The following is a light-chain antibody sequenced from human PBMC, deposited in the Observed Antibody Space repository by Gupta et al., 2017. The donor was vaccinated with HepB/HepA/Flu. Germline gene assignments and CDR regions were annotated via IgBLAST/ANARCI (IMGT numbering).Light chain of an antibody. V-gene: IGLV3-1*01. Sequence: SSELNQPPSVSVSPGQTSSITCSGDKLGETYACWYQQKPGQSPVLVIYKDSKRPAETPGLFSPSNSLNTATLTMRGTQAVDDDYYYCQAGNSSTVVFGGGTKLTVL. CDR2: KDS. CDR3: QAGNSSTVV. J-gene: IGLJ2*01. CDR1: KLGETY.